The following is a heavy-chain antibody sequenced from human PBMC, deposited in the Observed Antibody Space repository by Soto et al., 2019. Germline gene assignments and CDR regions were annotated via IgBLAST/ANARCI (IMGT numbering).Heavy chain of an antibody. J-gene: IGHJ6*02. CDR2: VFYTGRA. CDR3: ARDGDGRMTTNPYYYNGMEV. V-gene: IGHV4-59*01. D-gene: IGHD4-4*01. CDR1: GGSLGSYY. Sequence: SETLSLTCTVSGGSLGSYYWSWIRQPPGKGLEWIGYVFYTGRANYNASLKSRVSISLATSNYQFSLKLSSVTAGDRAVYSCARDGDGRMTTNPYYYNGMEVWGPGTTVTVSS.